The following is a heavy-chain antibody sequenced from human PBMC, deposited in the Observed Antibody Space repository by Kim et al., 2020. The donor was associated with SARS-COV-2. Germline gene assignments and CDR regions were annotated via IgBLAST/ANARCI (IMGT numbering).Heavy chain of an antibody. CDR3: ARVGREPLRFSWPLYYFDY. Sequence: GGSLRLSCAASGFTFSSYSMNWVRQAPGKGLEWVSSISSSSSYIYHADSVKGRFTISRDNAKNSLYLQMNSLRAEDTAVYYCARVGREPLRFSWPLYYFDYWGQGTLVTVSS. J-gene: IGHJ4*02. CDR2: ISSSSSYI. V-gene: IGHV3-21*01. CDR1: GFTFSSYS. D-gene: IGHD1-26*01.